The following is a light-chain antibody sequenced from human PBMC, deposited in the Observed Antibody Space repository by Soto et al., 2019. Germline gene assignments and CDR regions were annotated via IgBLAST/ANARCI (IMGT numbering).Light chain of an antibody. CDR3: QQYGAVVT. CDR2: GSS. Sequence: EIVLTQSPGTLSLSPGERATLSCRASQSLTNNYFAWYQQKPGPALRLLIDGSSTRATGIPDWFSGSGSGTDFTLTSSMLEAEDVADYYFQQYGAVVTFGQGTKVEIK. CDR1: QSLTNNY. V-gene: IGKV3-20*01. J-gene: IGKJ1*01.